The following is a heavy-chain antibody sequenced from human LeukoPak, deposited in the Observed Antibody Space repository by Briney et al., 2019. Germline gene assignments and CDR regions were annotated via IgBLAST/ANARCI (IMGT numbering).Heavy chain of an antibody. Sequence: GGSLRLSCAGSGFTFSSYAMTWVRQAPGKGLEWVSGTIGSGGSTYYADSVNGRFTMSRDNSKNTLYLQMNSLRAEDTAVYYCATAGCTDGICNLDYWGQGTLVTVSS. V-gene: IGHV3-23*01. CDR3: ATAGCTDGICNLDY. CDR2: TIGSGGST. D-gene: IGHD2-15*01. J-gene: IGHJ4*02. CDR1: GFTFSSYA.